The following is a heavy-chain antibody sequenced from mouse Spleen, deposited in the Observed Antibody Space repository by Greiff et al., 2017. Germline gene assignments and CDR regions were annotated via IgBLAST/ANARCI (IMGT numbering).Heavy chain of an antibody. Sequence: EVQLQQSGPELVKPGASVKMSCKASGYTFTDYYMHWVKQSHGKSLEWIGDINPNNGGTSYNQKFKGKATLTVDKSSSTAYMELRSLTSEDSTVFYCAGFYGSCGGYWGQGTPLSVSS. CDR3: AGFYGSCGGY. J-gene: IGHJ2*01. CDR2: INPNNGGT. D-gene: IGHD1-1*02. CDR1: GYTFTDYY. V-gene: IGHV1-26*01.